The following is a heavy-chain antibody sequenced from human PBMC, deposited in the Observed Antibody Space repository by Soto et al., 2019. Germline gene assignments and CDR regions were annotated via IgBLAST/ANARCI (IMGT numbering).Heavy chain of an antibody. J-gene: IGHJ4*02. CDR1: GFTFRNNG. CDR3: ARDLVGGTGEPDDY. Sequence: QVQLVESGGGVVQPGRSLRLSCEASGFTFRNNGMHWVRQVPGKGLEWVAVIWYDGSNKYYADSVKGRFTISRDNSKNTLYLQMNSLRAEDTAVYYCARDLVGGTGEPDDYWGQGTLVTVSS. D-gene: IGHD3-10*01. V-gene: IGHV3-33*08. CDR2: IWYDGSNK.